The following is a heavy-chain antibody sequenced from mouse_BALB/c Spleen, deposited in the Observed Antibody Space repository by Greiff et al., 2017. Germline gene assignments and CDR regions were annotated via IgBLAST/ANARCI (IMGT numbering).Heavy chain of an antibody. CDR2: ISTYYGDA. V-gene: IGHV1S137*01. Sequence: QVHVKQSGAELVRPGVSVKISCKGSGYTFTDYAMHWVKQSHAKSLEWIGVISTYYGDASYNQKFKGKATMTVDKSSSTAYMELARLTSEDSAIYYCARPITTRAMDYWGQGTSVTVSS. CDR1: GYTFTDYA. D-gene: IGHD1-1*01. J-gene: IGHJ4*01. CDR3: ARPITTRAMDY.